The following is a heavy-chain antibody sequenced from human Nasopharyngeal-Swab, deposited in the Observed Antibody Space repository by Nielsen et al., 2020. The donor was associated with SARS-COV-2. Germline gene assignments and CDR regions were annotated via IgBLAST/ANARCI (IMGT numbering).Heavy chain of an antibody. CDR1: GGSFSGYY. V-gene: IGHV4-34*01. D-gene: IGHD3-16*02. Sequence: SETLSLTCAVYGGSFSGYYWSWIRQPPGKGLEWIGEINHSGSTNNNPSLKSRVTISVDTSKNQFSLKLSSVTAADTAVYYCARRGGLYDYVWGSYRHFDYWGQGTLVTVSS. J-gene: IGHJ4*02. CDR2: INHSGST. CDR3: ARRGGLYDYVWGSYRHFDY.